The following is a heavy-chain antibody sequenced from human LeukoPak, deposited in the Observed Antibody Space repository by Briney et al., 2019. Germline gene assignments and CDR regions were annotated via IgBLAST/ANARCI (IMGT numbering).Heavy chain of an antibody. J-gene: IGHJ4*02. CDR3: ARRRGNTAMVKYYFDY. V-gene: IGHV5-51*01. CDR1: GYSFTSYW. D-gene: IGHD5-18*01. Sequence: GESLKISCKGSGYSFTSYWIGWVRQMPGKGLEWMGIIYPGGSDTRYSPSFQGQVTISADKSISTAYLQWSSLKASDTAMYYCARRRGNTAMVKYYFDYWGQGTLVTVSS. CDR2: IYPGGSDT.